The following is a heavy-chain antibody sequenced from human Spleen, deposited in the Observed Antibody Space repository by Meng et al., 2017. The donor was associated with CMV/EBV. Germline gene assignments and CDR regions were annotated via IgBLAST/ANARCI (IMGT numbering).Heavy chain of an antibody. CDR1: GGSFSGHY. Sequence: SETLSLTCAVYGGSFSGHYWSWIRQPPGKGLEWIGEINHSGSTNYNPSLKSRVTISVDTSKNQFSLKLSSVTAADTAVYYCARVRQWLRLVGDYWGQGTLGTVSS. CDR2: INHSGST. J-gene: IGHJ4*02. V-gene: IGHV4-34*01. CDR3: ARVRQWLRLVGDY. D-gene: IGHD5-12*01.